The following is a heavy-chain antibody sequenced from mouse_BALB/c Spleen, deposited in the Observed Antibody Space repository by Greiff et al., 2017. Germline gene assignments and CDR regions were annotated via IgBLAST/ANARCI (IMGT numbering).Heavy chain of an antibody. V-gene: IGHV5-9-4*01. Sequence: VKLVESGGGLVKPGGSLKLSCAASGFTFSSYAMSWVRQSPEKRLEWVAEISSGGSYTYYPDTVTGRFTISRDNAKNTLYLEMSSLRSEDTAMYYCARDSSYQFAYWGQGTLVTVSA. D-gene: IGHD1-1*01. J-gene: IGHJ3*01. CDR3: ARDSSYQFAY. CDR1: GFTFSSYA. CDR2: ISSGGSYT.